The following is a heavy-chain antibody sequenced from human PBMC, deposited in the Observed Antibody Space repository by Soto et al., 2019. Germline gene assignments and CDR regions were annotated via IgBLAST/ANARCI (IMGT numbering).Heavy chain of an antibody. CDR2: ISGSGGST. J-gene: IGHJ4*02. Sequence: EVQLLESGGGLVQPGGSLRLSCAASGFTFSSYAMSWVRQAPGKGLEWVSAISGSGGSTYYADSVKGRFTISRDNSKNPLYLEMNSLRAEDQAVYYCAKDGFLWNYYFDYWGQGTLVTVSS. CDR3: AKDGFLWNYYFDY. CDR1: GFTFSSYA. D-gene: IGHD1-7*01. V-gene: IGHV3-23*01.